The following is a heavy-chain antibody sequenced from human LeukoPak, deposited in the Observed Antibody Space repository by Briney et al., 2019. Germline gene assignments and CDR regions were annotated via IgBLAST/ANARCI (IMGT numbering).Heavy chain of an antibody. CDR3: AKAYYYDSSGYFGVGAFDY. D-gene: IGHD3-22*01. J-gene: IGHJ4*02. V-gene: IGHV3-30*18. CDR1: GFTFSSYG. Sequence: PGRSLRLSCAASGFTFSSYGMHWVRQAPGKGLEWVAVISYDGSNKYYADSVKGRFTISRDNSKNTLYLQMNSLRAEDTAVYYCAKAYYYDSSGYFGVGAFDYWGQGTLVTVSS. CDR2: ISYDGSNK.